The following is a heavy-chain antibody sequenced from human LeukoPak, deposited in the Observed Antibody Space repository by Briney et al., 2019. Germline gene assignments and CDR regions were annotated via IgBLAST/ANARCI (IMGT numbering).Heavy chain of an antibody. V-gene: IGHV4-39*01. CDR3: ARLSAIAAPYIDY. Sequence: SETLSLTCTVSGGSISSSSYYWGWIRQPPGKGLEWIGSIYYSGSTYYNPSLKSRVTISVDTSKNQFSLKLSSVTAADTAVYYCARLSAIAAPYIDYWGQGTLVTVSS. J-gene: IGHJ4*02. CDR2: IYYSGST. CDR1: GGSISSSSYY. D-gene: IGHD6-6*01.